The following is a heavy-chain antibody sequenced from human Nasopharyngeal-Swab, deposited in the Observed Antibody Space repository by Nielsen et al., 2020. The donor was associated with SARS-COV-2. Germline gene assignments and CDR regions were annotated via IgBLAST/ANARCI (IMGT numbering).Heavy chain of an antibody. CDR1: GFTFCSYS. J-gene: IGHJ4*02. CDR3: ERAYGDLDDY. Sequence: VVSLRRSCAASGFTFCSYSMNWVRQAPGKGLEWVSSISSSSSYIYYADSVKGRFTTSRDNAKNSLYLQMNSLRAEDTAVYYCERAYGDLDDYWGQGTLVTVSS. V-gene: IGHV3-21*01. CDR2: ISSSSSYI. D-gene: IGHD4-17*01.